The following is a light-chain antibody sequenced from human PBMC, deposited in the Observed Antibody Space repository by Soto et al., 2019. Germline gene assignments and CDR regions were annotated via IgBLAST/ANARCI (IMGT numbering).Light chain of an antibody. CDR2: GAS. Sequence: EIVLTQSPGTLSVSPGERATVSCRASQIVSGTYLAWYQQKPGQAPRLLIYGASSRATAIPDRFSGSGSETDFTLTISSLQPDDFATYYCQHYNSYSEAFGQGTKVDIK. CDR1: QIVSGTY. CDR3: QHYNSYSEA. V-gene: IGKV3-20*01. J-gene: IGKJ1*01.